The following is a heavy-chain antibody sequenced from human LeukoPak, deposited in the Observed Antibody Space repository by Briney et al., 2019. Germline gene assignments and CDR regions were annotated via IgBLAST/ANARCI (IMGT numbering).Heavy chain of an antibody. V-gene: IGHV3-30*04. CDR1: GFSFSSFG. CDR2: LSHDGRNK. CDR3: ARVLAAAGSNWFDP. J-gene: IGHJ5*02. Sequence: GGSLRLSCAASGFSFSSFGMNWVRQAPGKGLEWVAVLSHDGRNKNYADSVKGRFIISRDNSKKTLYLQMNSLRAEDTAVYYCARVLAAAGSNWFDPWGQGTLVTVSS. D-gene: IGHD6-13*01.